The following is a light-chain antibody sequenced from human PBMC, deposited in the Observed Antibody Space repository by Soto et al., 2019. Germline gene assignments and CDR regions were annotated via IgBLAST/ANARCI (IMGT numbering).Light chain of an antibody. CDR2: DAS. V-gene: IGKV3D-15*01. J-gene: IGKJ4*01. CDR3: QQYNNWPLT. CDR1: QSVRTY. Sequence: EIVLTQSPATLSLSPGERATLSCRASQSVRTYLSYVAWYQQKPGQAPRLLIYDASSRATGIPDRFSGSGSGTEFTLTISSLQSEDFAVYYCQQYNNWPLTFGGGTKVDIK.